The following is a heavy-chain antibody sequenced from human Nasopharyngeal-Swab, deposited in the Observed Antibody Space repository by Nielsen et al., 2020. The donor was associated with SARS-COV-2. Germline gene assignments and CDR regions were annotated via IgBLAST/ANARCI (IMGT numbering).Heavy chain of an antibody. CDR2: ISNIGNT. V-gene: IGHV3-23*01. CDR3: VGWVQYHFDS. J-gene: IGHJ4*02. D-gene: IGHD2-2*02. Sequence: GGSLRLSCAASGFTFSYISMKWVRQAPGQGPEWVATISNIGNTHYADSVTGRFIISTDNSKETLYLQMNSLGVEDTAVYYCVGWVQYHFDSWGQGTLVTVSS. CDR1: GFTFSYIS.